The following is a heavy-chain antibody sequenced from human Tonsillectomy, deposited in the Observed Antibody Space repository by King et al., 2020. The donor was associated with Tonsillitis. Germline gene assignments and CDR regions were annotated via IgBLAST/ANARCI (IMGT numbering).Heavy chain of an antibody. Sequence: VQLVQSGAEVKKPGSTVKVSCKASGGTFTNYAINWVRQAPGQGLEWLGRVIPLRGSSKYAQKYQGRVTITADTATTTAYMELRSPTSEDTAVYYCARDEGIYGVVNYYAMDVWGQGTTVSVFS. CDR1: GGTFTNYA. CDR3: ARDEGIYGVVNYYAMDV. CDR2: VIPLRGSS. J-gene: IGHJ6*02. D-gene: IGHD3-16*01. V-gene: IGHV1-69*04.